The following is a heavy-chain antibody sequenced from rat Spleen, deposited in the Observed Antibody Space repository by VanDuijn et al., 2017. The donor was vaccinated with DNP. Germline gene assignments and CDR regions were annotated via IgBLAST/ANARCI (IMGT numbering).Heavy chain of an antibody. D-gene: IGHD1-4*01. J-gene: IGHJ4*01. CDR2: ISYDGSST. CDR1: GFTFSDYY. V-gene: IGHV5-7*01. CDR3: ARAGSRYAMDT. Sequence: EVQLVESGGGLVQPGRSLKLSCAASGFTFSDYYMAWVRQAPTKGLEWVATISYDGSSTYYRDSAKGRFTISRDNAKSSLYLQMDSLRSEDTATYYGARAGSRYAMDTWGQGTSVTVSS.